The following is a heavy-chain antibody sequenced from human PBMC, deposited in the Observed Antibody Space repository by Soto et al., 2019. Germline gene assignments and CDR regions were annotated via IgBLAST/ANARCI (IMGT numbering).Heavy chain of an antibody. CDR2: INHSGST. CDR1: GGSFSGYY. D-gene: IGHD6-25*01. CDR3: GRGWSRTGYRLYYGMDV. J-gene: IGHJ6*02. V-gene: IGHV4-34*01. Sequence: SETLSLTCAVYGGSFSGYYWSWIRQPPGKGLEWIGDINHSGSTNYNPALKSRFTISVDTSKNQFSLKLSSVTAADQAVYYCGRGWSRTGYRLYYGMDVWGRGTTVTVSS.